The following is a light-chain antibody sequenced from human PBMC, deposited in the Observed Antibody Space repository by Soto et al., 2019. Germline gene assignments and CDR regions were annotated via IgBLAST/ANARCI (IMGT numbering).Light chain of an antibody. CDR3: QQRSNWLLT. CDR2: DAS. Sequence: EIVLTQSPATLSLSPGERATLSCRASQSVSSYLAWYQQKPGQAPRLLIYDASNRATGIPARFSGSGSGTDFTLTISSLEREDFAVYYCQQRSNWLLTFGGGTKVDIK. J-gene: IGKJ4*01. CDR1: QSVSSY. V-gene: IGKV3-11*01.